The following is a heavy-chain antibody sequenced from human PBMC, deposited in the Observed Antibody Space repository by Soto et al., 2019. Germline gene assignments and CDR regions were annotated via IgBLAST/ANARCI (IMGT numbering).Heavy chain of an antibody. D-gene: IGHD2-15*01. Sequence: GGSLRLSCAASGFTFSSYAMSWVRQAPGKGLEWVSAISGSGGSTYYADSVKGRFTISRDNSKNTLYLQMNSLRAEDTAVYYCAKPYCSGGSCYLYYFDYWGQGTLVTVST. J-gene: IGHJ4*02. V-gene: IGHV3-23*01. CDR2: ISGSGGST. CDR1: GFTFSSYA. CDR3: AKPYCSGGSCYLYYFDY.